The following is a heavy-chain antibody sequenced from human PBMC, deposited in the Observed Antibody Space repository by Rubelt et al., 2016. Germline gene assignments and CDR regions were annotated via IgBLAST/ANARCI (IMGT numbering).Heavy chain of an antibody. D-gene: IGHD4-23*01. Sequence: QVQLVQSGAEVKKPGASVKVSCKASGYTFTSYGISWVRQAPGQGLEWMGWISAYNGNTKVGRKCRVRVTRTTDTSTSTAYSELRSLRSDDTAVYYDARAYGCNSDSDYWGQGTLVTVSS. CDR1: GYTFTSYG. J-gene: IGHJ4*02. V-gene: IGHV1-18*01. CDR3: ARAYGCNSDSDY. CDR2: ISAYNGNT.